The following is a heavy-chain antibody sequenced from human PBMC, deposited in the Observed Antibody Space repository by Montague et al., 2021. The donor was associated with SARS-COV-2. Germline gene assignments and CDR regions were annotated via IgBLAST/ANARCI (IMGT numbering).Heavy chain of an antibody. J-gene: IGHJ4*02. V-gene: IGHV3-30*04. Sequence: SLSISLSASEFAFSTYAMHWVRQAPGKGLEWVAVISYDGSDKYYADSVKGRFTISRDNSKNTLYLQMNSLRVEDSAVFYCARSSGYCGGDCNSGVDYWGQGTLVTVSS. D-gene: IGHD2-21*02. CDR1: EFAFSTYA. CDR2: ISYDGSDK. CDR3: ARSSGYCGGDCNSGVDY.